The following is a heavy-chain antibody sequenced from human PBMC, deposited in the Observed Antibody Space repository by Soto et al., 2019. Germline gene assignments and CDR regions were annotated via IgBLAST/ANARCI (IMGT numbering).Heavy chain of an antibody. V-gene: IGHV6-1*01. Sequence: SQTLSLTCAISGDSVSSNSAAWNWVRQSPSRGLEWLGRTYYRSKWYTDYTTSSVKSRLTITPDTSKNQFSLKLSSVTAADTAVYYCARQAWFGEPWYFDYWGQGTLVTVSS. CDR3: ARQAWFGEPWYFDY. CDR2: TYYRSKWYT. D-gene: IGHD3-10*01. CDR1: GDSVSSNSAA. J-gene: IGHJ4*02.